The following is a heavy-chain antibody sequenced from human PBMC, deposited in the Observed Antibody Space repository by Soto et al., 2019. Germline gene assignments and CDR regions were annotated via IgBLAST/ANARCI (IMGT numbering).Heavy chain of an antibody. CDR3: AREYCSGGSCYFPPYSSGWYGMDV. D-gene: IGHD2-15*01. V-gene: IGHV4-31*03. Sequence: SETLSLTCTVSGGSISSGGYYWSWIRQHPGKGLEWIGYIYYSGSTYYNPSLKSRVTISVDTSKNQFSLKLSSVTAADTAVYYCAREYCSGGSCYFPPYSSGWYGMDVWGQGTTVTVSS. J-gene: IGHJ6*02. CDR1: GGSISSGGYY. CDR2: IYYSGST.